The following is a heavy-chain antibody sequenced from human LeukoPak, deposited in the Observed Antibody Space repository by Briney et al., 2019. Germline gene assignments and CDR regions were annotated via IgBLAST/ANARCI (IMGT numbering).Heavy chain of an antibody. CDR2: ISGDGGST. J-gene: IGHJ5*02. Sequence: PGGSLRLSCAASGFTFDDYAMHWVRQAPGKGLEWVSLISGDGGSTYYADSVKGRFTISRDNSKNSLYLQMNSLRTEDTALYYCAKSNLYYYDSSCNQNWFDPWGQGTLVTVSS. V-gene: IGHV3-43*02. CDR1: GFTFDDYA. D-gene: IGHD3-22*01. CDR3: AKSNLYYYDSSCNQNWFDP.